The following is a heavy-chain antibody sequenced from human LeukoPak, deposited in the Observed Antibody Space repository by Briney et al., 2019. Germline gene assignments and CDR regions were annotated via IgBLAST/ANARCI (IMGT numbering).Heavy chain of an antibody. V-gene: IGHV4-34*01. CDR2: INHSGST. CDR1: GDSFSGYY. D-gene: IGHD3-10*01. J-gene: IGHJ5*02. CDR3: ARGDGGLLWFGELFDP. Sequence: RPSETLSLTCAVYGDSFSGYYWSWIHQPPGKGLEWIGEINHSGSTNYNPSLKSRVTISVDTSKNQFSLKLSSVTAADTAVYYCARGDGGLLWFGELFDPWGQGTLVTVSS.